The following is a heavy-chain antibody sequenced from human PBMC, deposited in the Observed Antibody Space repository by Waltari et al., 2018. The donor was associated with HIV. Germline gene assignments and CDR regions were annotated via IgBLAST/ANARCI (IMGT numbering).Heavy chain of an antibody. D-gene: IGHD1-20*01. V-gene: IGHV3-74*01. CDR2: ISSDGTTT. Sequence: EVQLVASGGGLVQPGVSLRLSCAASGFTFCRYFMHWVRQAPGKGLVWVSRISSDGTTTSYADSVKGRFTISRDNAKNTLYLQMNSLRAEDTAVYYCTRDLARYNWNDIPLDYWGQGALVTVSS. J-gene: IGHJ4*02. CDR3: TRDLARYNWNDIPLDY. CDR1: GFTFCRYF.